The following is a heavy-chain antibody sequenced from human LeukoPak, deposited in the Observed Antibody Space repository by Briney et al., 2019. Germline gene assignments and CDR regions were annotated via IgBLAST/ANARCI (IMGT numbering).Heavy chain of an antibody. Sequence: GGSLRLSCAASGFTFSSYSMNWDRQAPGKGLEWVSAISGTGGGTYYADSVKGRFTISRDNSKNTLFLQMNSLRAEDSAVYYCAKDSSGWYYFDHWGQGTLVIVSS. J-gene: IGHJ4*02. V-gene: IGHV3-23*01. CDR2: ISGTGGGT. D-gene: IGHD6-19*01. CDR3: AKDSSGWYYFDH. CDR1: GFTFSSYS.